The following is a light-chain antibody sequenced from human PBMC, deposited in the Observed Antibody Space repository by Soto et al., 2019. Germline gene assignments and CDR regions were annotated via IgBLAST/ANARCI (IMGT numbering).Light chain of an antibody. Sequence: QSVLTQPASVSGSPGQSITISCTGTSSDVGGYKYVSWYQQHPGKAPKLMIYEVSNRASGVSNRFSGSKSGNTASLTISGLQAEDEADYYCSSYTGIGALYVFGTGTKLTVL. CDR1: SSDVGGYKY. J-gene: IGLJ1*01. CDR3: SSYTGIGALYV. V-gene: IGLV2-14*01. CDR2: EVS.